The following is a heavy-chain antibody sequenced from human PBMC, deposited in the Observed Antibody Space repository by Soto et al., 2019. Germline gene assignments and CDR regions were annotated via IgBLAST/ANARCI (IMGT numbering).Heavy chain of an antibody. V-gene: IGHV4-39*01. D-gene: IGHD3-16*01. CDR1: GGSISGSVQY. CDR3: AGQLGYYDY. CDR2: IHYGGST. Sequence: SETLSLTCTVSGGSISGSVQYWGWIRQPPGKGLEWIGTIHYGGSTYYNPSLKSRVTISVDTSKNQFSLNLGSVTAADSAVYFRAGQLGYYDYWGQGTLVNVSS. J-gene: IGHJ4*02.